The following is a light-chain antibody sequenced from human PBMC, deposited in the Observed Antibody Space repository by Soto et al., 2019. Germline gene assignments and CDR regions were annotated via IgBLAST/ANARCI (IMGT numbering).Light chain of an antibody. J-gene: IGKJ1*01. V-gene: IGKV1-5*03. CDR1: QSISSW. CDR3: QQYNSYWT. CDR2: KAS. Sequence: DIQMTQSPSTLSASVGDRVTITCRASQSISSWLAWYQQKPGKAPKILIYKASSLESGVPSRFSGSGSGTEVTLTISSLQPDDFATYYCQQYNSYWTVGQGTKVEIK.